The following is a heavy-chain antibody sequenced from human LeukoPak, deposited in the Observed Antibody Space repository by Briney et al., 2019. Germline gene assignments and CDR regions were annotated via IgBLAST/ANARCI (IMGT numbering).Heavy chain of an antibody. CDR3: AKEDYGDYSAFDI. V-gene: IGHV3-30*02. Sequence: GGSLRLSCAASGFTFSSYGMHWVRQAPGKGLEWVAFIRYDGSNKYYADSVEGRFTISRDNSKNTLYLQMNSLRAEDTAVYYCAKEDYGDYSAFDIWGQGTMVTVSS. CDR1: GFTFSSYG. D-gene: IGHD4-17*01. CDR2: IRYDGSNK. J-gene: IGHJ3*02.